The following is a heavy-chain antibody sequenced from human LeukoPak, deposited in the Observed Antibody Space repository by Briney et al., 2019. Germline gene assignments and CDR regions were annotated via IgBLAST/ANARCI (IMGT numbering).Heavy chain of an antibody. CDR1: GGSISSSSYN. D-gene: IGHD3-10*01. Sequence: SETLSLTCTVSGGSISSSSYNWGWIRQPPGKGLEWIGSIYYSGSTYYNPSLKSRVTISVDTSKNQFSLKLSSVTAADTAVYYCARRSGWFGESDYWGQGTLVTVSS. CDR2: IYYSGST. CDR3: ARRSGWFGESDY. J-gene: IGHJ4*02. V-gene: IGHV4-39*01.